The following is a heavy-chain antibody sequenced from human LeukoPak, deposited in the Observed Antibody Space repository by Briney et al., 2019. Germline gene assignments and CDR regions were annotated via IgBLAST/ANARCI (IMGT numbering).Heavy chain of an antibody. CDR3: ARLASSGSGAFDI. J-gene: IGHJ3*02. V-gene: IGHV4-39*01. Sequence: SETLSLTCTVSGGSISSSTYYWGWIRQPPGKGLEWIGIIYYSGSTYYNPSLKSRVAISVDTSTHQFSLTLCTVTAAPTAIYYCARLASSGSGAFDIWGQGTMVSVSS. CDR2: IYYSGST. D-gene: IGHD6-19*01. CDR1: GGSISSSTYY.